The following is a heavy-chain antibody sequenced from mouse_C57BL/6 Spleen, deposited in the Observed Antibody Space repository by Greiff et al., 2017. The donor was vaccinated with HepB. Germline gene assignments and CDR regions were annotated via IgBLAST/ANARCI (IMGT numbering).Heavy chain of an antibody. CDR3: ARGSWEGFAY. CDR2: SRNKANDYTT. D-gene: IGHD4-1*01. CDR1: GFTFSDFY. J-gene: IGHJ3*01. Sequence: EVHLVDSGGGLVQSGRSLRLSCATSGFTFSDFYMEWVRQAPGKGLEWIAASRNKANDYTTEYSASVKGRFIVSRDTSQSILYLQMNALRAEDTAIYYCARGSWEGFAYWGQGTLVTVSA. V-gene: IGHV7-1*01.